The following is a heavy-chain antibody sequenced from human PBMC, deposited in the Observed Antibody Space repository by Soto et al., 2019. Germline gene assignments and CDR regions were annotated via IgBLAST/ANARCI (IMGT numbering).Heavy chain of an antibody. CDR1: GYTFTGNY. Sequence: QVHLVQSGAEVKKPGASVKVSCKASGYTFTGNYIHWVRQAPGQGLEWMGWVNPDNGGTTSAQKFQGRVTMTRDTSVTTAYMELTRLNSDDTAVYYCARDPRPPSGWLGFWEYGMDVWGQGTTVTVSS. CDR3: ARDPRPPSGWLGFWEYGMDV. J-gene: IGHJ6*02. D-gene: IGHD3-3*01. CDR2: VNPDNGGT. V-gene: IGHV1-2*02.